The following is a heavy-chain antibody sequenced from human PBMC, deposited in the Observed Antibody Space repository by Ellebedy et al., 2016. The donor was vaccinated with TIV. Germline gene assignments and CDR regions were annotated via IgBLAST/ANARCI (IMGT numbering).Heavy chain of an antibody. J-gene: IGHJ3*02. D-gene: IGHD2-2*01. CDR3: ARDWGVGSTSPYDAFDI. CDR1: GFTFNSYW. Sequence: GGSLRLSXAASGFTFNSYWMHWVRQAPGKGLVWVSRINSDGTSTTYADSVKGRFTISRDNAKNTLYLQMNSLRAEDTAVYYCARDWGVGSTSPYDAFDIWGHGTMVTVSS. V-gene: IGHV3-74*01. CDR2: INSDGTST.